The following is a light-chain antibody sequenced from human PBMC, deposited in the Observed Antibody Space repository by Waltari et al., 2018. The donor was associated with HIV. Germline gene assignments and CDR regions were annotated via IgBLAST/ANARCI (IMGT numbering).Light chain of an antibody. Sequence: EIVLTQSPGTLSLSPGERGTLSCRASHIVGGNSLAWYQQKPGQAPRLLIYGASSRATGIPDRFSGSGSGTDFTLTISRLEPEDFAVYYWQQYGSSPLFTCGPGTKVDIK. J-gene: IGKJ3*01. CDR1: HIVGGNS. CDR3: QQYGSSPLFT. CDR2: GAS. V-gene: IGKV3-20*01.